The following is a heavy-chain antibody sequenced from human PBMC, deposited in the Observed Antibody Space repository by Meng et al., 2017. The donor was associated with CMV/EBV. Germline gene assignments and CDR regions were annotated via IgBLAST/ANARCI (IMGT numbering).Heavy chain of an antibody. Sequence: GGGVAQPGRSLRLFCAASGFTFSSDAMPWVSQAPGKGLEWVAVISYDGSNKSYADSVKGRFTISRDNSKNTLYLQMNSLRAEDTAVYYCAPGWFDPWGQGTLVTVSS. V-gene: IGHV3-30-3*01. CDR3: APGWFDP. CDR1: GFTFSSDA. J-gene: IGHJ5*02. CDR2: ISYDGSNK.